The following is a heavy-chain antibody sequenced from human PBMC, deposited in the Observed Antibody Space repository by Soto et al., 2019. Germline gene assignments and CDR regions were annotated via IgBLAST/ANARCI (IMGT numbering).Heavy chain of an antibody. Sequence: GGSLRLSCAASGFTFSSYSMNWVRQAPGKGLEWVSSISSSSSYIYYADSVKGRFTISRDNSKTSLYLQMNSLRTEDTALYYCAKDSGGSSWWSGSYYAMDVWGQGTTVTVSS. CDR1: GFTFSSYS. D-gene: IGHD6-13*01. CDR3: AKDSGGSSWWSGSYYAMDV. V-gene: IGHV3-21*04. J-gene: IGHJ6*02. CDR2: ISSSSSYI.